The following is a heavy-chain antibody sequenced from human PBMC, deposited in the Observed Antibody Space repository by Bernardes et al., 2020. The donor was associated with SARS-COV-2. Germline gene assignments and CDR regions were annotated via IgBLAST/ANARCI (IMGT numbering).Heavy chain of an antibody. D-gene: IGHD3-22*01. J-gene: IGHJ4*02. CDR2: IYSGGNT. V-gene: IGHV3-53*05. CDR1: GFTVRSNY. Sequence: GGSLRLSCAASGFTVRSNYMSWVRQAPGKGLEWVSVIYSGGNTYYSDSVKGRFIISRDNSKNTLYLQMDSLRAEDTAVYYCARDLHYYQNSGFGIRWYLDYWGQGTLVTVSS. CDR3: ARDLHYYQNSGFGIRWYLDY.